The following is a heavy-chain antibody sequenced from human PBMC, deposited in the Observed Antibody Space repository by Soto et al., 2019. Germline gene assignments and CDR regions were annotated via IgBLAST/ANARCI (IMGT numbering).Heavy chain of an antibody. CDR3: AKTSGVIVVVTSFDH. CDR1: GFTFSKYA. J-gene: IGHJ4*02. V-gene: IGHV3-23*01. Sequence: GGSLRLSCAASGFTFSKYALTWVRQGPGKGLEWVSAISGSGESKYDADSVKGRFTISRDNSKNTLYLQMNSLRAEDTAIYYCAKTSGVIVVVTSFDHWGQGTLVTVSS. CDR2: ISGSGESK. D-gene: IGHD3-22*01.